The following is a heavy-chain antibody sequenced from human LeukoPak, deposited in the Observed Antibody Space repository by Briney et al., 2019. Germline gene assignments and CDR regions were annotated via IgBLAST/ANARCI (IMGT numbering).Heavy chain of an antibody. J-gene: IGHJ6*02. CDR2: INPNSGGT. CDR1: GYAFTDYY. D-gene: IGHD2-2*01. V-gene: IGHV1-2*02. Sequence: ASVKVSCKASGYAFTDYYLHWVRQAPGQGLEWMAWINPNSGGTNSAQKFQGRVTMTRDTSISTAYMELSSLRSDDTAVYYCARATSLVVPAADHYYYGLAVWGQGTTVTVSS. CDR3: ARATSLVVPAADHYYYGLAV.